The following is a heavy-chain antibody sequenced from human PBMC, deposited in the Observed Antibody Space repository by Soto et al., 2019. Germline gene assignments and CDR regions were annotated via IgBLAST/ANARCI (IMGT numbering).Heavy chain of an antibody. CDR2: ISSNSGNT. D-gene: IGHD1-26*01. CDR1: GFMFSGYS. V-gene: IGHV3-48*01. CDR3: ARDSAYAFDI. Sequence: PGGSLRLSCTASGFMFSGYSMNWVRQAPGKGLEWVSYISSNSGNTYYTDSVKGRFTISRDNAKNSLYLQMNSLRVEETAVYYCARDSAYAFDIWGQGTMVTVSS. J-gene: IGHJ3*02.